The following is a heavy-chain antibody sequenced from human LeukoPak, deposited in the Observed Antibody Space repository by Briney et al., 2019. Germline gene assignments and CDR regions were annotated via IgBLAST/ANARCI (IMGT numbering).Heavy chain of an antibody. D-gene: IGHD3-22*01. Sequence: GGSLRLSCAASGFTFSSYSMNWVRQAPGKGLEWVSSISSSSSYIYYADSVKGRFTISRDNAKSSLYLQMNSLRAEDTAVYYCARGHSSGYYYDFDYWGQGTLVTVSS. V-gene: IGHV3-21*01. CDR1: GFTFSSYS. J-gene: IGHJ4*02. CDR3: ARGHSSGYYYDFDY. CDR2: ISSSSSYI.